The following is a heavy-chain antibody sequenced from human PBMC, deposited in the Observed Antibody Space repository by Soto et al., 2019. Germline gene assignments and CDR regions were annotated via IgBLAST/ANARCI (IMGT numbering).Heavy chain of an antibody. J-gene: IGHJ5*02. Sequence: KPSETLSLTCTVSGDSIISSDFYWGWVRQPPGKGLEWIGSIFYLGSSYYNPSLKSRVTMSVDTSKNQFSLRLRSVTAADTALYFCARHSLALRKNNWFDPWGQGIMVTVS. CDR2: IFYLGSS. D-gene: IGHD3-3*02. CDR1: GDSIISSDFY. V-gene: IGHV4-39*01. CDR3: ARHSLALRKNNWFDP.